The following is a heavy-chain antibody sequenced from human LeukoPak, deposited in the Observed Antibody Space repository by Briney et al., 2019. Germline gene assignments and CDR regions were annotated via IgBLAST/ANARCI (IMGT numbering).Heavy chain of an antibody. CDR1: GFTFSRYD. Sequence: GGSLRLSCAASGFTFSRYDMHWVRQAPGKGLEWVAVISYDGSNKYYADSVKGRFTISRDNSKNTLYLQMNSLRAEDTAVYYCALGQQLVHYWGQGTLVTVSS. V-gene: IGHV3-30*03. J-gene: IGHJ4*02. CDR2: ISYDGSNK. CDR3: ALGQQLVHY. D-gene: IGHD6-13*01.